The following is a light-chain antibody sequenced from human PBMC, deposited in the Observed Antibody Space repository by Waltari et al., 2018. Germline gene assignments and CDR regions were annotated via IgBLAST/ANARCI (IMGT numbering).Light chain of an antibody. CDR1: SFNIGKNT. J-gene: IGLJ3*02. V-gene: IGLV1-44*01. CDR3: LAWDDSLNGWV. Sequence: QSVLTQSPSASGTPGQRVTMSCSGSSFNIGKNTVNWYQQVPGTAPKLLIYGDDQRPSGAPDRISGSKSGTSASLAISGLQPEDEADYYCLAWDDSLNGWVFGGGTKVTVL. CDR2: GDD.